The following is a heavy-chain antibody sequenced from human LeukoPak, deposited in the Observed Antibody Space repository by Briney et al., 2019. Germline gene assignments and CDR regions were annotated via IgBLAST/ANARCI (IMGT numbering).Heavy chain of an antibody. J-gene: IGHJ4*02. CDR3: ARANYGGFDY. V-gene: IGHV4-38-2*02. Sequence: SETLCLTCIVSGFSMSSGYYWGWMRQPPGKGLEWIGNIYRSGSTYYNPSLKSRVTISVDTSKNQFSLRLTSVTAADTAVYYCARANYGGFDYWGQGTLVPVSS. D-gene: IGHD5-24*01. CDR2: IYRSGST. CDR1: GFSMSSGYY.